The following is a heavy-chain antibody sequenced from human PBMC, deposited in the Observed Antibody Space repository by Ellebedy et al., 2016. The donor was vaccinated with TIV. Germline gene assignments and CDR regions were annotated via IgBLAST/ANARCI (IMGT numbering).Heavy chain of an antibody. CDR3: ARGNWYCDL. CDR2: IITLFGLV. V-gene: IGHV1-69*04. Sequence: AASVKVSCKASGGTLSSYGFSWMRQAPGQGLECLGRIITLFGLVNYAQKFQGRVTITTDKSTNTTYIELSNLRTEDTAVYYCARGNWYCDLWGRGTLVTVSA. J-gene: IGHJ2*01. CDR1: GGTLSSYG.